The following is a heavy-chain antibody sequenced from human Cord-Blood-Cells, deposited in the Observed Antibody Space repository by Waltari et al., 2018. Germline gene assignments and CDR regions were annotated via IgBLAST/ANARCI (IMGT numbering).Heavy chain of an antibody. J-gene: IGHJ4*02. V-gene: IGHV3-53*01. CDR2: IDSGGST. Sequence: EVQLVESGGGLIQPGGYLRLSCAASGLTVSRNNMSWVRQALGKGLEWVSVIDSGGSTYYADPVKGRFTISRDNSKNTLYLQMNSLRAEDTAVYYCARVDGDYTFDYWGQGTLVTVSS. CDR3: ARVDGDYTFDY. CDR1: GLTVSRNN. D-gene: IGHD4-17*01.